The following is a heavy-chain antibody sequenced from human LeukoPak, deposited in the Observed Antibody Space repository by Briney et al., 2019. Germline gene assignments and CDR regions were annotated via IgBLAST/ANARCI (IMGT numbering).Heavy chain of an antibody. D-gene: IGHD1-26*01. CDR2: IEKDGSAE. CDR1: GFTFSNFW. J-gene: IGHJ4*02. V-gene: IGHV3-7*01. CDR3: ARRRGSDSLDY. Sequence: GGSLRLSCAASGFTFSNFWMSWVRQAPGSGLEWVANIEKDGSAEYYVDPVKGRFTISRDNAKNSLYLQMNSLRAEDTAVYYCARRRGSDSLDYWDQGTLVTVSS.